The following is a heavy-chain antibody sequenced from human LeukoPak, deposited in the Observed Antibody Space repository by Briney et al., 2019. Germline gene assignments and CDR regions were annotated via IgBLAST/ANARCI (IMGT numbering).Heavy chain of an antibody. Sequence: PGGSLRLSCAASGFTFSSYAMSWVRQAPGKGLEWVSAISGSGGSTYYADSVKGRLTISRDNSKNTLYLQMNSLRAEDTAVYYCAKDHGPDIVLMVYAMGVSLGYWGQGTLVTVSS. V-gene: IGHV3-23*01. J-gene: IGHJ4*02. CDR1: GFTFSSYA. D-gene: IGHD2-8*01. CDR3: AKDHGPDIVLMVYAMGVSLGY. CDR2: ISGSGGST.